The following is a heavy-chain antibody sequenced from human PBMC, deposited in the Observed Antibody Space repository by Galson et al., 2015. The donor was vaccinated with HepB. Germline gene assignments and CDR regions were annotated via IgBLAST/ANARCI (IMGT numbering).Heavy chain of an antibody. J-gene: IGHJ1*01. V-gene: IGHV1-69*02. CDR3: HVDIVVVVAAPSEYFQH. CDR2: IIPILGIA. D-gene: IGHD2-15*01. Sequence: SVKVSCKASGGTFSSYTISWVRQAPGQGLEWMGRIIPILGIANYAQKFQGRVTITADKSTSTAYMELSSLRSEDTAVYYCHVDIVVVVAAPSEYFQHWGQGTLVTVSS. CDR1: GGTFSSYT.